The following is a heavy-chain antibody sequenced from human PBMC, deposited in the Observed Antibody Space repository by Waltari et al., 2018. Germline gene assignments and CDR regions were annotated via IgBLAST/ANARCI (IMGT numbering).Heavy chain of an antibody. CDR3: AIGPDCSSTSCYLAGDWFDP. V-gene: IGHV1-18*04. Sequence: QVQLVQSGAEVNKPGASVKVSCKASSYTFTSYVISWVRQAPGQGLEWMGWISAYNGNTNYAQKLQGRVTMTTDTSTSTAYMELRSLRSDDTAVYYCAIGPDCSSTSCYLAGDWFDPWGHGILFTVSS. CDR2: ISAYNGNT. D-gene: IGHD2-2*01. CDR1: SYTFTSYV. J-gene: IGHJ5*02.